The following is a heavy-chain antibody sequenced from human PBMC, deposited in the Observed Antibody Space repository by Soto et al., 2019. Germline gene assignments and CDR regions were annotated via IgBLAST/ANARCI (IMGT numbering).Heavy chain of an antibody. CDR1: GGTFSSYA. Sequence: GASVKVSCKASGGTFSSYAISWVRQAPGQGLEWMGGIIPIFGTANYAQKFQGRVMITADESTSTAYMELSSLRSEDTAVYYCARDLAVAGKVDYWGQGTLVTVSS. CDR2: IIPIFGTA. CDR3: ARDLAVAGKVDY. V-gene: IGHV1-69*13. D-gene: IGHD6-19*01. J-gene: IGHJ4*02.